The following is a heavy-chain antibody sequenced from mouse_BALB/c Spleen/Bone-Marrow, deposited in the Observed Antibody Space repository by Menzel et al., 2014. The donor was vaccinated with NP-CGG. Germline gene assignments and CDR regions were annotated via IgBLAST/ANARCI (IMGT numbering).Heavy chain of an antibody. J-gene: IGHJ1*01. CDR2: IDPYNGGT. CDR3: ARCYRYDYWSFDV. Sequence: EVQVVESGPELVKPGASVRVSCKASGFSFTDYNIYWVKQSHGKSLEWIGYIDPYNGGTTYNQKFKGKATLTVDKSSSTAFMHLNSLSSEDSAVYYCARCYRYDYWSFDVWGAGTTVTVSS. V-gene: IGHV1S135*01. CDR1: GFSFTDYN. D-gene: IGHD2-14*01.